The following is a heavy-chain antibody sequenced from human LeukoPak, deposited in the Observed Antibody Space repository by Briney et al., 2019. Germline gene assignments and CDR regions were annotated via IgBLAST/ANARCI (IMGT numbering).Heavy chain of an antibody. J-gene: IGHJ5*02. V-gene: IGHV4-59*01. CDR1: GGSITGYS. CDR2: IYYDGDT. Sequence: SETLSLTCSVSGGSITGYSWSWIRQTPGKGLEWIGYIYYDGDTHYNPSLNSRLSMSVDTPNKQFSLNLRSVTAADTAVYYCVRGPYGSTISNWFDPWGQGLLVTVSS. D-gene: IGHD3-10*01. CDR3: VRGPYGSTISNWFDP.